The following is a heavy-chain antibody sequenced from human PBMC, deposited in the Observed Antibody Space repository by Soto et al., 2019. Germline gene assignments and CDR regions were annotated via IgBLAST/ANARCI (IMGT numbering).Heavy chain of an antibody. Sequence: SETLSLTCTVSGGSISSGGYYWSWIRQHPGKGLEWIGYNYYSGSTYYNPSLKSRVTISVDTSKNQFSLKLSSVTAADTAVYYCARVSLAYYYGMDVWGQGTTVTVSS. J-gene: IGHJ6*02. CDR2: NYYSGST. CDR1: GGSISSGGYY. V-gene: IGHV4-31*03. CDR3: ARVSLAYYYGMDV.